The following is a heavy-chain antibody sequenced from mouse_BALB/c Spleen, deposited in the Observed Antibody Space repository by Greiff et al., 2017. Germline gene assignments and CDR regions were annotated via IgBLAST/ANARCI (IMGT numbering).Heavy chain of an antibody. Sequence: QVQLQQSGAELVKPGASVKLSCKASGYTFTSYYMYWVKQRPGQGLEWIGEINPSNGGTNFNEKFKSKATLTVDKSSSTAYMQLSSLTSEDSAVYYCTNMITTEAMDYWGQGTSVTVSS. D-gene: IGHD2-4*01. CDR3: TNMITTEAMDY. CDR2: INPSNGGT. J-gene: IGHJ4*01. V-gene: IGHV1S81*02. CDR1: GYTFTSYY.